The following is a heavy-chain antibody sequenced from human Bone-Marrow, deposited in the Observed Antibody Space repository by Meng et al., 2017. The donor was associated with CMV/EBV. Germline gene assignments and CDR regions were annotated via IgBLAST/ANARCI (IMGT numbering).Heavy chain of an antibody. CDR2: ISSSGSTI. D-gene: IGHD2-2*01. Sequence: GESLKISCAASGFTFSRFWMSWIRQAPGKGLEWVSYISSSGSTIYYADSVKGRFTISRDNAKNSLYLQMNSLRAEDTAVYYCARDYCSSTSCFPGYFDYWGQGTLVTVSS. CDR3: ARDYCSSTSCFPGYFDY. J-gene: IGHJ4*02. CDR1: GFTFSRFW. V-gene: IGHV3-11*01.